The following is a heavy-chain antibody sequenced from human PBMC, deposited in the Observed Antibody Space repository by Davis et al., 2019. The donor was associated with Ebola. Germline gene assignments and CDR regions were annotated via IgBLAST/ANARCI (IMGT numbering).Heavy chain of an antibody. CDR1: GFTFSSYS. CDR2: ISSSSSYI. CDR3: ARDNDCSSTSCYENYYYYYGMDV. V-gene: IGHV3-21*04. D-gene: IGHD2-2*01. J-gene: IGHJ6*02. Sequence: GESLKISCAASGFTFSSYSMNWVRQAPGKGLEWVSSISSSSSYIYYADSVKGRFTISRDNAKNSLYLQMNSLRAEDTAVYYCARDNDCSSTSCYENYYYYYGMDVWGQGTTVTVSS.